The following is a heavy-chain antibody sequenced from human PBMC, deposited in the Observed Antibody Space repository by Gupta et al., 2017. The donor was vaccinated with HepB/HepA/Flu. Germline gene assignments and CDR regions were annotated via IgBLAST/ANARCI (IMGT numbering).Heavy chain of an antibody. V-gene: IGHV3-23*01. CDR3: AKDPGGRVAEFDY. J-gene: IGHJ4*02. Sequence: EVQLLESGGGLVQPGGSLRLSCAASGFTCLSYAMSWVRQAPGKGLEWVSAISGSGGSTYYADSVKGRFTISRDNSKNTLYLQMNSLRAEDTAVYYCAKDPGGRVAEFDYWGQGTLVTVSS. D-gene: IGHD6-19*01. CDR2: ISGSGGST. CDR1: GFTCLSYA.